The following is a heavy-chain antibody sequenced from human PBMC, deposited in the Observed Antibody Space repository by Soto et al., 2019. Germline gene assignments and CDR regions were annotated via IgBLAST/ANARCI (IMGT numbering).Heavy chain of an antibody. D-gene: IGHD2-15*01. CDR3: ADVAADD. CDR2: IIPIFGIA. CDR1: GGTFSSYT. J-gene: IGHJ4*02. V-gene: IGHV1-69*02. Sequence: QVQLVQSGAEVKKPGSSVKVSCEVSGGTFSSYTISWVRQAPGQGLEWMGRIIPIFGIANYAQKFQGKVTITADKSTSTAYMELSSLRSEDTAVYYCADVAADDWGQGTLVTVSS.